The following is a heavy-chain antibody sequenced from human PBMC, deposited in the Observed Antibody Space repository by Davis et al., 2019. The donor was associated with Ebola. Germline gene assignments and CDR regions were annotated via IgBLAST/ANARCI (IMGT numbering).Heavy chain of an antibody. D-gene: IGHD2-15*01. Sequence: PGGSLRLSCAVYGGSFSGYYWSWIRQPPGKGLEWIGEINHSGSTNYNPSLKSRVTISVDTSKNQFSLKLSSVTAADTAVYYCARRARGYCSGGSCYGAFDIWGQGTMVTVSS. CDR1: GGSFSGYY. CDR2: INHSGST. CDR3: ARRARGYCSGGSCYGAFDI. V-gene: IGHV4-34*01. J-gene: IGHJ3*02.